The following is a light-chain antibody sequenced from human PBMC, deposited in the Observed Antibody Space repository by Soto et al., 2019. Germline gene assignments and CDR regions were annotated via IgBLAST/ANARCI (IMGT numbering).Light chain of an antibody. J-gene: IGLJ1*01. V-gene: IGLV2-14*03. Sequence: QSALTQPASVSGSPGQSITISCTGTSSDVAAYNFVSWYQQHPGKVPKLMIFDVSSRPSGVSDRFSGSKSTNTASLPISGLQAEDEGDYYCSSYTNNNTPWVFGTGTKLTVL. CDR1: SSDVAAYNF. CDR3: SSYTNNNTPWV. CDR2: DVS.